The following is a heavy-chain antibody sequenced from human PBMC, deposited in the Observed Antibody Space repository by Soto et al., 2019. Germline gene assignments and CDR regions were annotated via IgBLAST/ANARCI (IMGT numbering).Heavy chain of an antibody. Sequence: PSETLSLTCTVSGGSISSYYWSWIRQPPGKGLEWIGYTYYSGSTNYNPSLKSRVTISVDTSKNQFSLKLSSVTAADTAVYYCARALGGSGRRPGNFDYWGQGTLVTVSS. CDR2: TYYSGST. CDR3: ARALGGSGRRPGNFDY. J-gene: IGHJ4*02. V-gene: IGHV4-59*01. CDR1: GGSISSYY. D-gene: IGHD3-10*01.